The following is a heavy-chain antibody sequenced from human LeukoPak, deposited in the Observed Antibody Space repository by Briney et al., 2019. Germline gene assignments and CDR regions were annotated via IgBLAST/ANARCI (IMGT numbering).Heavy chain of an antibody. V-gene: IGHV3-30*18. CDR3: AKDGRYGDYVGYFDY. CDR1: GSTFSSYG. CDR2: ISYDGSNK. J-gene: IGHJ4*02. D-gene: IGHD4-17*01. Sequence: PGGSLRLSCAASGSTFSSYGMHWVRQAPGKGLEWVAVISYDGSNKYYADSVKGRFTISRDNSKNTLYLQMNSLRAEDTAVYYCAKDGRYGDYVGYFDYWGQGTLVTVSS.